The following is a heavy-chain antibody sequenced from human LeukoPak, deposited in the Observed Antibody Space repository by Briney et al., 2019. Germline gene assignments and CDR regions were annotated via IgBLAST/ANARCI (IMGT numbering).Heavy chain of an antibody. CDR2: IYYSGST. CDR1: GGSISSYY. D-gene: IGHD3-10*01. J-gene: IGHJ5*02. V-gene: IGHV4-59*12. CDR3: ARDLGSGSYSSWFDP. Sequence: SETLSLTCTVSGGSISSYYWSWIRQPPGKGLEWIGYIYYSGSTNSNPSLEGRVTISVDTSKNQFSLKLSSVTAADTALYYCARDLGSGSYSSWFDPWGQGTLVTVSS.